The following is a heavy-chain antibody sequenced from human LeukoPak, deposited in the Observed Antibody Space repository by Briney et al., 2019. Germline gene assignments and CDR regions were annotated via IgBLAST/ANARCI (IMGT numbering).Heavy chain of an antibody. CDR2: INHSGST. V-gene: IGHV4-34*01. D-gene: IGHD3-16*01. CDR3: ARCLGGRCDYFDY. J-gene: IGHJ4*02. Sequence: SETLSLTCAVYGGSFSGYYWSWIRQPPGKGLEWIGEINHSGSTNYNPSLKSRVTISVDTSKNQFSLKLSSVTAADTAVYYCARCLGGRCDYFDYWGQGALVTVSS. CDR1: GGSFSGYY.